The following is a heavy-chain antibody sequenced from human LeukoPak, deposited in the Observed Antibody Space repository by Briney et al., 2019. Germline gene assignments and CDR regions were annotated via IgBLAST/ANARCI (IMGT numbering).Heavy chain of an antibody. D-gene: IGHD3-22*01. CDR3: AREPHDSSGYPTG. CDR1: GFTFSSHD. V-gene: IGHV3-48*03. J-gene: IGHJ3*01. Sequence: GGSLRLSCAASGFTFSSHDMNWVRQAPGKGLEWVSYISISGRTIYYADSVKGRFTISRDNAKNSLYLQMNSLRVEDTAVYYCAREPHDSSGYPTGWGQGTMVTVSS. CDR2: ISISGRTI.